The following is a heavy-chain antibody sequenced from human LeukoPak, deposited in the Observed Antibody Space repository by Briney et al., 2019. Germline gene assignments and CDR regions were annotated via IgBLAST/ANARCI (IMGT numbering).Heavy chain of an antibody. CDR1: GFSFSNAW. D-gene: IGHD5-12*01. V-gene: IGHV3-15*01. J-gene: IGHJ4*02. CDR3: TTDYHSGYDSY. CDR2: IKSNADGGTA. Sequence: KPGGSLRLSCAASGFSFSNAWMHWVRQAPGKGLEWVGRIKSNADGGTADFGAPEEGRFTMSRDDSKNMLYLQMNSLKTEDTAVYFCTTDYHSGYDSYWGQGTLVTVSS.